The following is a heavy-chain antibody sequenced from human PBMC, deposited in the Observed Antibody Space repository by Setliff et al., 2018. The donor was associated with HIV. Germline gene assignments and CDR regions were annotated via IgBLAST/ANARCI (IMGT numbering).Heavy chain of an antibody. V-gene: IGHV1-46*01. D-gene: IGHD3-16*01. J-gene: IGHJ4*02. CDR1: GYTFTNFY. CDR2: INPGGGNR. CDR3: ARAGPGGVMSTGTISLNPTFNPTFGSGERRPLDY. Sequence: ASVKVSCKASGYTFTNFYMHWVRQAPGQGLDWMGIINPGGGNRRYAQRFQGRVTITRDAAASTAYMELSSLRSEDTAVYYCARAGPGGVMSTGTISLNPTFNPTFGSGERRPLDYWGQRTLVTRLL.